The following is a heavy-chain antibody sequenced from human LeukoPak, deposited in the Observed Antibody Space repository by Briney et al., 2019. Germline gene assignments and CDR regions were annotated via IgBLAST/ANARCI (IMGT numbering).Heavy chain of an antibody. Sequence: SSETLSLTCTVSGASMSSSSYYWGWIRQPPGQGLEWIGTIIYSGNTYYNPSLKSRVTISVDTSKNQFSLKLSSVTAADTAVYYCAREVATIPWLVYFDYWGQGTLVTVSS. CDR1: GASMSSSSYY. V-gene: IGHV4-39*07. D-gene: IGHD5-12*01. J-gene: IGHJ4*02. CDR3: AREVATIPWLVYFDY. CDR2: IIYSGNT.